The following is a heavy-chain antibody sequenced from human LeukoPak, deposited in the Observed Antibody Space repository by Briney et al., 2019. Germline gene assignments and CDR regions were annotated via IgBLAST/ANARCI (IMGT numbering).Heavy chain of an antibody. D-gene: IGHD6-19*01. J-gene: IGHJ4*02. CDR3: AKIAVAGTEFHYFDY. Sequence: PGGSLRLSCAASGFTFSSYGMHWVRQAPGKGLEWVAVIWYDGSNKYYADSVKGRFTISRDNSKNTLYLQMNSLRAEDTAVYYCAKIAVAGTEFHYFDYWGQGTLVTVSS. CDR1: GFTFSSYG. V-gene: IGHV3-30*02. CDR2: IWYDGSNK.